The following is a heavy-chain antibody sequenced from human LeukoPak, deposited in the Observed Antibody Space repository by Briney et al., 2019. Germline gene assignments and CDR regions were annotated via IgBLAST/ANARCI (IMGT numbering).Heavy chain of an antibody. CDR2: IIPIVGST. V-gene: IGHV1-69*04. CDR3: ARHYGGLDDY. CDR1: GDTFSSCG. Sequence: SVKVSCKTSGDTFSSCGISWVRQAPGQGPEWMGRIIPIVGSTNYAEKLQGRVTITADKSTSTVYMELSSLRSEDTAVYYCARHYGGLDDYWGQGTLIIVSS. J-gene: IGHJ4*02. D-gene: IGHD4-23*01.